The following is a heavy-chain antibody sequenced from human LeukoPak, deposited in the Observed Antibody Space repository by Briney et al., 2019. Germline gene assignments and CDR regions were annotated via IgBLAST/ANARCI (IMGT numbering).Heavy chain of an antibody. CDR3: AREWGLESSGYYYAY. D-gene: IGHD3-22*01. CDR1: GGTFSSYA. CDR2: IIPIFGTA. Sequence: ASVKVSCKASGGTFSSYAISWVRQAPGQGLEWMGGIIPIFGTANYAQKFQGRVTITADESTSTAYMELSSLRSEDTAVYYCAREWGLESSGYYYAYWGQGTLVTVSS. J-gene: IGHJ4*02. V-gene: IGHV1-69*13.